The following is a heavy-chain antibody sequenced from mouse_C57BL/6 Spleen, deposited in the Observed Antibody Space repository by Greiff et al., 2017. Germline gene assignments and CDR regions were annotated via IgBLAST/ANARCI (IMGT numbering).Heavy chain of an antibody. CDR1: GYTFTSYW. Sequence: VQLQQPGAELVKPGASVKVSCKASGYTFTSYWMHWVKQRPGQGLEWIGRIHPYDSDTNYNEKFKGKATLTVDKSSSTAYMQLSSLTSAGSAVYYCAIVLNPDFDYWGQGTTLTVSS. CDR2: IHPYDSDT. J-gene: IGHJ2*01. CDR3: AIVLNPDFDY. V-gene: IGHV1-74*01.